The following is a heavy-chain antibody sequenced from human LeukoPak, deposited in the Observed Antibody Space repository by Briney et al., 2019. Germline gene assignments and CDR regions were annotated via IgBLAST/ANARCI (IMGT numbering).Heavy chain of an antibody. CDR1: GFTFSSYD. Sequence: GGSLRLSCAASGFTFSSYDMSWVRQAPGKGLEWVSGTSGGGVTTYYADSVKGRFTISRDNSKNTLYLQMNSLRAEDTAVYYCAKWSHSSGYSSFDYWGQGTLVTVSS. CDR2: TSGGGVTT. CDR3: AKWSHSSGYSSFDY. D-gene: IGHD6-19*01. V-gene: IGHV3-23*01. J-gene: IGHJ4*02.